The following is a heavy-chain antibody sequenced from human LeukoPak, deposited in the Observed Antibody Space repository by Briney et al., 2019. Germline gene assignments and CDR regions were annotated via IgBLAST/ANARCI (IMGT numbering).Heavy chain of an antibody. D-gene: IGHD6-6*01. CDR3: ARGVSQEQLVDNWFDP. CDR2: INLGGSS. V-gene: IGHV4-34*01. J-gene: IGHJ5*02. Sequence: SETLSLTCTVYVESLRNFHCNWIRQSPLKGLEWIAEINLGGSSNTIPSLKSRVTTSVDTSKNQFSLELSAVAAADTAVYYCARGVSQEQLVDNWFDPWGQGTLVTVSS. CDR1: VESLRNFH.